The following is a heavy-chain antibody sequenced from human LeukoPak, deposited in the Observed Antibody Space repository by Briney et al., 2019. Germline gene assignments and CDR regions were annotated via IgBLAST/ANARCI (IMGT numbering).Heavy chain of an antibody. CDR3: ARGFVARIFGVVSRYNWFDP. Sequence: GASVKVSCKASGYTFTSYDINWVRQATGQGLEWMGWMNPNSGNTGYAQKFRGRVTMTRNTSISTAYMELSSLRSEDTAVYYCARGFVARIFGVVSRYNWFDPWGQGTLVTVSS. D-gene: IGHD3-3*01. V-gene: IGHV1-8*01. CDR2: MNPNSGNT. CDR1: GYTFTSYD. J-gene: IGHJ5*02.